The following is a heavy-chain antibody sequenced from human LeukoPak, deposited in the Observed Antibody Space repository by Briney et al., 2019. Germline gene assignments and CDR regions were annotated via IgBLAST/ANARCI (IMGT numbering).Heavy chain of an antibody. CDR1: GFPFSSYG. CDR2: ISVSGSST. Sequence: GGSLRLSGAASGFPFSSYGMSWVPQAPGKGLEWVSGISVSGSSTFYADSVKGRFTISRDNSKNTLYLQMNSLRVEDTALYYCAKDQGFDPWGQGTLVTVSS. V-gene: IGHV3-23*01. CDR3: AKDQGFDP. J-gene: IGHJ5*02.